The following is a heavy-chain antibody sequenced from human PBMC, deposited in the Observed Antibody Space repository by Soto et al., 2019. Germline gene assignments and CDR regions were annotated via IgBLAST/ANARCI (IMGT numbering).Heavy chain of an antibody. CDR2: NYYSGST. J-gene: IGHJ4*02. CDR1: GGSISSYY. D-gene: IGHD3-10*01. CDR3: ARGRGYGSGSYDY. V-gene: IGHV4-59*01. Sequence: QVQLQESGPGLVKPSETLSLTCTVSGGSISSYYWSWIRQPPGKGLEWIGYNYYSGSTNYNPSLKSRVTISVDTSKNQCSLKLSSVTAADTAVYYCARGRGYGSGSYDYWGQGTLVTVSS.